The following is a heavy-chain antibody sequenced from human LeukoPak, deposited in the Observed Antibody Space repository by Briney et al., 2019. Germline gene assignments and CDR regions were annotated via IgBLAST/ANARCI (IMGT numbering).Heavy chain of an antibody. Sequence: GGSLRLSCAASGFTFSSYGMHWVRQAPGKGLEWVAFIRYDGSNKYYADSVKGRFTISRDNSKNTLYLQMNSLRAEDTAVYYCAKDEGRYFDWFFDYWGQGTLVTVSS. CDR1: GFTFSSYG. V-gene: IGHV3-30*02. CDR3: AKDEGRYFDWFFDY. D-gene: IGHD3-9*01. CDR2: IRYDGSNK. J-gene: IGHJ4*02.